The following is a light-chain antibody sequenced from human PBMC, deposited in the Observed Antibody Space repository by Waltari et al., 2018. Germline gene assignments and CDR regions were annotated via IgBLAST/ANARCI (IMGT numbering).Light chain of an antibody. J-gene: IGKJ2*02. CDR3: QQSYNTPRT. V-gene: IGKV1-39*01. CDR1: QSISSY. Sequence: DIQMTQSPSSLSASVGDRVTITCRASQSISSYLNWYQQRPGKAPNLLIYAASSLQSGVPSRFSGSGSGTDFTFTISSLQPEDFATYYCQQSYNTPRTFGQETKLEIK. CDR2: AAS.